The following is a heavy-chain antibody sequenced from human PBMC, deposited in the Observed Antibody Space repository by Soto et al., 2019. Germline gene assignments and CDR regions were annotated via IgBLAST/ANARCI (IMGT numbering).Heavy chain of an antibody. CDR3: ERGLTEYSVYAMDV. J-gene: IGHJ6*02. CDR1: GFTFSSYE. D-gene: IGHD5-12*01. Sequence: QVQLVESGGGVVQPGRSLRLSCAASGFTFSSYEMHWVRQAPGKGLEWVADISNGGSNKYYADSVKGRFTISRDNSKNTLYLQMNSLRGEDTAVYYCERGLTEYSVYAMDVWGQGTTVTVSS. V-gene: IGHV3-30-3*01. CDR2: ISNGGSNK.